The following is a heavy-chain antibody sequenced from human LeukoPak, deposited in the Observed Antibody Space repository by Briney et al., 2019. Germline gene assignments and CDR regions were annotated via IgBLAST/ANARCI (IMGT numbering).Heavy chain of an antibody. D-gene: IGHD3-10*01. Sequence: GGSLRLSCAASGFTFNNYAMNWVRQAPGKGLEWVSAISGSGGSTYYADSVKGRFTISRDNSMNTLYLQMNSLRAEDTAVYYCAKTRFTVVQEFLVWAPFDYWGQGTLVTVSS. CDR3: AKTRFTVVQEFLVWAPFDY. V-gene: IGHV3-23*01. CDR1: GFTFNNYA. CDR2: ISGSGGST. J-gene: IGHJ4*02.